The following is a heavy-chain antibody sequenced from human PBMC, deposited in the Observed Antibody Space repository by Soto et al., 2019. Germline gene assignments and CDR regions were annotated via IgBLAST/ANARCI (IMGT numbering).Heavy chain of an antibody. CDR1: GYTFTSYG. Sequence: ASVKVSCKASGYTFTSYGISWVRQAPGQGLEWMGWISAYNGNTNYAQKLQGRVTMTTDTSTSTAYMELRGLRSDDTAVYYCASSFRAAAGTSNAFDIWGQGTMVTVSS. D-gene: IGHD6-13*01. V-gene: IGHV1-18*01. CDR3: ASSFRAAAGTSNAFDI. CDR2: ISAYNGNT. J-gene: IGHJ3*02.